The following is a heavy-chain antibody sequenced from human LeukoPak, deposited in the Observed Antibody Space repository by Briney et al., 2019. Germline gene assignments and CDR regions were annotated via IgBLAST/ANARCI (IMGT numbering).Heavy chain of an antibody. D-gene: IGHD3-3*01. CDR3: ARVEITIFGVVIIPDY. CDR1: GYTFTSYG. V-gene: IGHV1-18*01. J-gene: IGHJ4*02. Sequence: ASVKVSCKASGYTFTSYGISWVRQAPGQGLEWMGWISAYNGNTNYAQKLQGRVTMTTDTSTSTAYMELRSLRSDDTAVYYCARVEITIFGVVIIPDYWGQGTLVTVFS. CDR2: ISAYNGNT.